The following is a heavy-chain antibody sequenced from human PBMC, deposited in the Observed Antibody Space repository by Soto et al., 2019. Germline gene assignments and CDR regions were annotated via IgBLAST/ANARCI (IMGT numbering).Heavy chain of an antibody. CDR3: ARDLGH. CDR2: INRDGSST. CDR1: GFTFSSHW. D-gene: IGHD3-16*01. Sequence: EVQVVESGGGLVQPGGSLRLACAASGFTFSSHWMHWVRQAPGKGLVCVSRINRDGSSTTYADSVKGRFTISRDNAKNTLYMQMNSLRVDDTAVYYCARDLGHWGQGTLVTVYS. V-gene: IGHV3-74*01. J-gene: IGHJ4*02.